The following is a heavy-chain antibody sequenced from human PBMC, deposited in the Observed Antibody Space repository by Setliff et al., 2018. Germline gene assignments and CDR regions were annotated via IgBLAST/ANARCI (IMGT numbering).Heavy chain of an antibody. CDR1: GFSLTTSGVG. J-gene: IGHJ4*02. V-gene: IGHV2-5*01. D-gene: IGHD3-10*01. CDR3: ARFGEFLGFDY. CDR2: IYWNDDK. Sequence: SGPTLVNPPQPLTLTCTLSGFSLTTSGVGVGWIRQPPGKALEWLAVIYWNDDKRYSPSLKSRLAITRDTSKNQVVLRMTNMDPVDTATYYCARFGEFLGFDYWGQGTVVTVS.